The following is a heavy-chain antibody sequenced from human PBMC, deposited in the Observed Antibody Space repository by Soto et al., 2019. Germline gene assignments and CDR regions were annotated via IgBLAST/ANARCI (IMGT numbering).Heavy chain of an antibody. V-gene: IGHV3-7*01. CDR1: GFTFSSYW. J-gene: IGHJ6*02. D-gene: IGHD6-13*01. Sequence: EVQLVESGGVLVQPGGSLRLSCAASGFTFSSYWMSWVRQAPVKGLEWVGNIKQDGSEKNYVDFMEGRFTISRDNAENSLSLQMNSLRAEDTAVYYCARIASAGRGWDVWGQGTTVVVSS. CDR3: ARIASAGRGWDV. CDR2: IKQDGSEK.